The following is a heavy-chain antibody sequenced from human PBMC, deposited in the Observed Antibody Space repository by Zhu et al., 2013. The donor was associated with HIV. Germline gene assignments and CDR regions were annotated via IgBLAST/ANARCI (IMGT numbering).Heavy chain of an antibody. D-gene: IGHD7-27*01. CDR1: GYTFTGFY. J-gene: IGHJ6*04. CDR3: ARGMANWGSLCMDV. CDR2: IDPNNGGT. V-gene: IGHV1-2*02. Sequence: QVQLVQSGSEVGKPGASVKVSCKASGYTFTGFYMHWVRQAPDQGLEWMGWIDPNNGGTNYAQKFQGRVTMTTETSFNSAYMELIRLTSDDTAVYYCARGMANWGSLCMDVWGNGTTVIVSS.